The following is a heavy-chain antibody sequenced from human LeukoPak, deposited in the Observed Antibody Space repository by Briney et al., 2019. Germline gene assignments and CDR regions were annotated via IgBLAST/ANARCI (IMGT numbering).Heavy chain of an antibody. V-gene: IGHV3-21*01. J-gene: IGHJ4*02. Sequence: PGGSLRLSCAASGFTFSSYSMNWVRQAPGKGLELVSSISSSSSYIYYADSVKGRFTISRDNAKNSLYLQMNSLRAEDTAVYYCARDRALNDFWSGNSYYFDYWGQGTLVTVSS. CDR3: ARDRALNDFWSGNSYYFDY. CDR1: GFTFSSYS. CDR2: ISSSSSYI. D-gene: IGHD3-3*01.